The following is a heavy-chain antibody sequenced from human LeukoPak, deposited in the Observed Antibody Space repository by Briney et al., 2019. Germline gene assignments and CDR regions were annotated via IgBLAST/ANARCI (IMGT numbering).Heavy chain of an antibody. V-gene: IGHV4-34*01. CDR1: GGSFSGYY. Sequence: PSETLSLTCAVYGGSFSGYYWSWIRQPPGKGLEWIGEINHSGSTNYNPSLKSRVTISVDTSKNQFSLKLSSVTAADTAVYYCARDRCSGGSCYPHGMDVWGQGTTVTVSS. J-gene: IGHJ6*02. CDR2: INHSGST. D-gene: IGHD2-15*01. CDR3: ARDRCSGGSCYPHGMDV.